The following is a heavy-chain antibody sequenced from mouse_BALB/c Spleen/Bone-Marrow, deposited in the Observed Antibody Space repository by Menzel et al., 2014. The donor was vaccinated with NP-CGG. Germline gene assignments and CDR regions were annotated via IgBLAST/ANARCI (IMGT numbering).Heavy chain of an antibody. CDR2: IDPANGKV. D-gene: IGHD2-5*01. Sequence: VQLQQSGAELVKPGASVKLSCTASGFNIKDTYMHWAKQRPDQGLEWIGRIDPANGKVKSGPQFQAKDTLTANTSSNTAYLQLSNLTTEDSAVYYCAKSQYSNLHPFVYWGQGTLVPFSA. CDR3: AKSQYSNLHPFVY. V-gene: IGHV14-3*02. J-gene: IGHJ3*01. CDR1: GFNIKDTY.